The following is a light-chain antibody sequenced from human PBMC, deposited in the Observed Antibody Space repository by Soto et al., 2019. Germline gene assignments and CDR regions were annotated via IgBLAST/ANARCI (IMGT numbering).Light chain of an antibody. CDR2: GAS. J-gene: IGKJ1*01. CDR1: QSVSSSY. CDR3: QQYGSSPWT. Sequence: EIVLTQSPGTLSLSPGERATLSCRASQSVSSSYLAWYQQKPGQAPRLLIYGASSRATGIPDRLSGSGSGKDFTLTISRLESEDFAMYYCQQYGSSPWTFGQGNKVEIK. V-gene: IGKV3-20*01.